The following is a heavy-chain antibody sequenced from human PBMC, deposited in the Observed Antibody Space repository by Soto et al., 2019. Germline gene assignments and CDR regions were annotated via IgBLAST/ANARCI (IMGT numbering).Heavy chain of an antibody. J-gene: IGHJ4*01. V-gene: IGHV4-31*03. Sequence: PSETLSLTCTVSGGSISSGGYYWSWIRQHPGTGLEWIEHISYSGSTYYNTSLKSRVTISVDTSRNQFSLIVNSVTAADTAVYYCARGVLHWGQGTLVT. CDR3: ARGVLH. CDR2: ISYSGST. CDR1: GGSISSGGYY.